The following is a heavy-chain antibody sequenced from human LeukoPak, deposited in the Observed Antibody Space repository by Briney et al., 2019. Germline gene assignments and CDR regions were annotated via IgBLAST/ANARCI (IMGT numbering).Heavy chain of an antibody. D-gene: IGHD6-6*01. CDR3: ARGPRIAARTFDY. J-gene: IGHJ4*02. Sequence: SETLSLTCAVYGGSFSGYYWSWIRQPPGKGLEWIGEINHSGSTNYNPSLKSRVTISVDTTKNQFSLKLSSVTAADTAVYYCARGPRIAARTFDYWGQGTPVTVSS. CDR2: INHSGST. CDR1: GGSFSGYY. V-gene: IGHV4-34*01.